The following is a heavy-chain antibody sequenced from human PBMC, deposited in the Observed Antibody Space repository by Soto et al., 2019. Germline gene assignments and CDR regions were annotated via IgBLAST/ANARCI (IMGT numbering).Heavy chain of an antibody. V-gene: IGHV4-31*01. CDR1: GGSISSGGYY. J-gene: IGHJ3*02. CDR2: IYYSGST. D-gene: IGHD3-22*01. CDR3: ARGRRIIPMIVGRAFDI. Sequence: QVQLQESGPGLVKPSQTLSLTCTVSGGSISSGGYYWSWIRQHPGKGLEWIGYIYYSGSTYYNPSLKSQVTISVDTSKDPCSLRLSSVTAAVTAVYSCARGRRIIPMIVGRAFDIWGQGTMVTVSS.